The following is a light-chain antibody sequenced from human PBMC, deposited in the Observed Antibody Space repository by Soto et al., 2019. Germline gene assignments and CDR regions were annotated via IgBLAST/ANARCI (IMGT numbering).Light chain of an antibody. CDR3: SSYTSSSSTSVV. V-gene: IGLV2-14*01. J-gene: IGLJ2*01. Sequence: QSVLTQPASVSGSPGQSITISCTGTSADVGAYNFVSWYQQHPGKAPKLMIYEVSNRPSGVSNRFSGSKYGNTASLTISGLQAEDEAHYYCSSYTSSSSTSVVFGGGTQLTVL. CDR1: SADVGAYNF. CDR2: EVS.